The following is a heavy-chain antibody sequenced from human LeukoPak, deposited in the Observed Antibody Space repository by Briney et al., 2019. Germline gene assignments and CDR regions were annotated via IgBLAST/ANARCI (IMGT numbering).Heavy chain of an antibody. CDR2: IYYSGST. Sequence: PSETLSHTCTVSGGSISSSSYYWGWIRQPPGKGLEWIGNIYYSGSTYYNPSLKSRVTISVDTSKNQFSLKLSFVTAADTAVYYCAREYVYFSRPGGAFDIWGQGTMVTVSS. J-gene: IGHJ3*02. D-gene: IGHD3-16*01. CDR1: GGSISSSSYY. V-gene: IGHV4-39*07. CDR3: AREYVYFSRPGGAFDI.